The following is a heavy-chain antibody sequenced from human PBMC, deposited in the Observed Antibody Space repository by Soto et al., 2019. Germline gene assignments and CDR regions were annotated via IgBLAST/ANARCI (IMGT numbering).Heavy chain of an antibody. Sequence: QVQLVESGGGVVQPGRSLRLSCAASGFTFSSYAMHWVRQAPGKGLEWVAVISYDGSNKYYAESVKGRFTISRDNSKNTLYLQMNSLRAEDTAVSYCAREGLYYYGSGGYLDVWGQGTTVTVSS. V-gene: IGHV3-30-3*01. CDR2: ISYDGSNK. CDR3: AREGLYYYGSGGYLDV. CDR1: GFTFSSYA. D-gene: IGHD3-10*01. J-gene: IGHJ6*02.